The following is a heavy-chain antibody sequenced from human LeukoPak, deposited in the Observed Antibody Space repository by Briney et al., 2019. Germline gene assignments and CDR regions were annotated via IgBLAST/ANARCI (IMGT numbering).Heavy chain of an antibody. Sequence: PGGSLRLSCAASGFTFSSYAMHWVRQAPGKGLEWVAVISYDGSNKYYADSVKGRFTISRDNSKNTLYLQMNSLRAEDTAVYYCASGITQGSSGGTDAFDIWGQGTMVTVSS. CDR1: GFTFSSYA. CDR2: ISYDGSNK. J-gene: IGHJ3*02. D-gene: IGHD2-15*01. CDR3: ASGITQGSSGGTDAFDI. V-gene: IGHV3-30-3*01.